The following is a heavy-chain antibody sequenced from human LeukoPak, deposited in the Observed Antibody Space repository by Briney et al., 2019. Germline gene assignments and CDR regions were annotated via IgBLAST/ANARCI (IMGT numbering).Heavy chain of an antibody. J-gene: IGHJ4*02. CDR3: ARAARIVGAPPRFDY. CDR1: GGSISSYY. D-gene: IGHD1-26*01. V-gene: IGHV4-59*01. Sequence: SETLSLTCTVSGGSISSYYWSWIRRPPGKGLEWIGYIYYSGSTNYNPSLKSRVTISVDTSKNQFSLKLSSVTAADTAVYYCARAARIVGAPPRFDYWGQGTLVTVSS. CDR2: IYYSGST.